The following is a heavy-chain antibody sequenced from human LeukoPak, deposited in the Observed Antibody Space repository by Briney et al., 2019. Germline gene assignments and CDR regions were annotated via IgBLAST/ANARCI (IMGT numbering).Heavy chain of an antibody. CDR2: ITPNAGRT. D-gene: IGHD3-22*01. Sequence: GGSLRLSCAASGFTFGSYGMSWVRQAPGKGLEWVSFITPNAGRTSYADSVEGRFTISRDNPRNTLYMKMNSLRDEDTALYYCAIMHGYYDGSGYWVQWGQGTLVTVSS. V-gene: IGHV3-23*01. CDR1: GFTFGSYG. J-gene: IGHJ1*01. CDR3: AIMHGYYDGSGYWVQ.